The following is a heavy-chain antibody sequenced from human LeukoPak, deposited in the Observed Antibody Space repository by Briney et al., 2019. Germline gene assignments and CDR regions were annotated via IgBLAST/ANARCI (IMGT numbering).Heavy chain of an antibody. Sequence: ASVKVSCKASGYTFTSYGISWVRQAPGQGLEWMGWISAYNGNTNYAQKFQGRVTMTTDTSTTTAYMELRSLRSDDTAVYYCARVICSGDSCYPPSAVDIWGQGTMVTVSS. CDR1: GYTFTSYG. CDR2: ISAYNGNT. V-gene: IGHV1-18*01. J-gene: IGHJ3*02. CDR3: ARVICSGDSCYPPSAVDI. D-gene: IGHD2-15*01.